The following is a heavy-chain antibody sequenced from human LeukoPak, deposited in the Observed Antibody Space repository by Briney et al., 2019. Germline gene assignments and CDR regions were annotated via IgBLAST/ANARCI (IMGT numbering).Heavy chain of an antibody. CDR2: ISYDGSNK. D-gene: IGHD3-9*01. Sequence: WGTLTLSHVPSRFTLNQYCLQLVRQAPGPGQDLVGTISYDGSNKFYADSVKGRFTISRDNSQHTLYLQMNSLRAEDTAVYYCAKDPPLYFDWPEGYFQHWGQGTLVTVSS. J-gene: IGHJ1*01. CDR1: RFTLNQYC. V-gene: IGHV3-30*18. CDR3: AKDPPLYFDWPEGYFQH.